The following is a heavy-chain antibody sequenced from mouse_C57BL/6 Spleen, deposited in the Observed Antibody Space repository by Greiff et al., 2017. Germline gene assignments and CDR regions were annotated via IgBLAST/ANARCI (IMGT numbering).Heavy chain of an antibody. V-gene: IGHV1-64*01. CDR3: ARTAYSNYLDY. CDR2: IPPNSGST. J-gene: IGHJ2*01. D-gene: IGHD2-5*01. Sequence: QVQLQQPGAELVQPGASVKLSCKASGYTFTSYWMHWVKQRPGQGLEWIGMIPPNSGSTNYNEKFKSKATLTVDKSSSTAYMQLSSLTSEDAAVYYCARTAYSNYLDYWGQGTTLTVSS. CDR1: GYTFTSYW.